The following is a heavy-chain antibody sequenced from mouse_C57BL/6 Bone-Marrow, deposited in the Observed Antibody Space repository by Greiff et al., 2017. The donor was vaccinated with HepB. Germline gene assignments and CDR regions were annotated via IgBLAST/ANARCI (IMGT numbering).Heavy chain of an antibody. Sequence: VHLVESGAELVRPGASVTLSCKASGYTFTDYEMHWVKQTPVHGLEWIGAIDPETGGTAYNQKFKGKAILTADKSSSTAYMELRSLTSEDSAVYYCTRPLYYGSSHWYFDVWGTGTTVTVSS. D-gene: IGHD1-1*01. V-gene: IGHV1-15*01. CDR2: IDPETGGT. CDR3: TRPLYYGSSHWYFDV. CDR1: GYTFTDYE. J-gene: IGHJ1*03.